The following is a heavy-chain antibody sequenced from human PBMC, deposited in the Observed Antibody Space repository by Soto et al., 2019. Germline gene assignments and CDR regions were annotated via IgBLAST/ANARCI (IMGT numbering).Heavy chain of an antibody. J-gene: IGHJ4*02. CDR2: ISYDGSYQ. CDR3: AKGGEVGGVLGDH. V-gene: IGHV3-30*18. CDR1: GFAFNKFG. Sequence: PGGSLRLSCEASGFAFNKFGMHWVRQAPGKGLEWVAFISYDGSYQYYADSVQGRLTITRDNSTNTLNMQLNSLRREDTAVYYCAKGGEVGGVLGDHWGQGTLVTVSS. D-gene: IGHD1-26*01.